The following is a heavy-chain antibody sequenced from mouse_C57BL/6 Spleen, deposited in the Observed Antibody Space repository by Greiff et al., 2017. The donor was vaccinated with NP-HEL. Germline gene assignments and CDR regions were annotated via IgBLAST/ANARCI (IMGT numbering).Heavy chain of an antibody. J-gene: IGHJ2*01. D-gene: IGHD1-1*01. CDR2: IDPSDSYT. V-gene: IGHV1-50*01. CDR3: ARCLRYYGSSYDFDY. CDR1: GYTFTSYW. Sequence: VQLQQPGAELVKPGASVKLSCKASGYTFTSYWMQWVKQRPGQGLEWIGEIDPSDSYTNYNQKFKGKATLTVDTSSSTAYMQLSSLTSEDSAVYYCARCLRYYGSSYDFDYWGQGTTLTVSS.